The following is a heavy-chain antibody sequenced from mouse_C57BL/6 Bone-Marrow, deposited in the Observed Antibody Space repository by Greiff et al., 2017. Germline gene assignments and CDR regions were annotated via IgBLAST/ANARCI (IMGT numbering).Heavy chain of an antibody. CDR1: GFNIKDYY. D-gene: IGHD2-2*01. CDR3: ASQIYYGYDENYFDY. CDR2: IDPEDGET. Sequence: VHVKQSGAELVKPGASVKLSCTASGFNIKDYYMHWVKQRTEQGLEWIGRIDPEDGETKYAPKFQGKATITADTSSNTAYLQLSSLTSEDTAVYYCASQIYYGYDENYFDYWGQGTTLTVSS. V-gene: IGHV14-2*01. J-gene: IGHJ2*01.